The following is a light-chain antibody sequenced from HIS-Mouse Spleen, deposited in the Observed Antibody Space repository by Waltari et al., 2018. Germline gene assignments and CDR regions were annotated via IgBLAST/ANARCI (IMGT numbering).Light chain of an antibody. V-gene: IGLV2-23*01. CDR1: SSAVGRYNL. CDR2: EGS. J-gene: IGLJ2*01. CDR3: CSYAGSSTVV. Sequence: QSALTQPASVSGSPGQSITISCTGTSSAVGRYNLVSWYQQHPSKAPKLMIYEGSKRPAGVSNRFSGSKSGNTASLTISGLQAEDEADYYCCSYAGSSTVVFGGGTKLTVL.